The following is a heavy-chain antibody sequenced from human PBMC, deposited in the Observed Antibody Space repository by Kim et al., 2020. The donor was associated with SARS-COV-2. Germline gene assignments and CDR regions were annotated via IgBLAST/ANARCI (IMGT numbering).Heavy chain of an antibody. D-gene: IGHD2-2*01. CDR2: ISWNSGSI. CDR3: AKDNGDIVVVPAAMKGNAFDI. J-gene: IGHJ3*02. V-gene: IGHV3-9*01. CDR1: GFTFGDYA. Sequence: GGSLRLSCAASGFTFGDYAMHWVRQAPGKGLEWVSGISWNSGSIGYADSVKGRFTISRDNAKNSLYLQMNSLRAEDTALYYCAKDNGDIVVVPAAMKGNAFDIWGQGTMVTVSS.